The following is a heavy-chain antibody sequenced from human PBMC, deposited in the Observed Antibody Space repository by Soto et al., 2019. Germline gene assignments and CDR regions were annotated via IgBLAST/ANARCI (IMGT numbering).Heavy chain of an antibody. Sequence: SQTLSLTCAISGDSFSSNSAAWNWIRQSPSRGLEWLGRTYYRSKWYNDYAVSVKSRITINPDTSKNQFSLQLNSVTPEDTAVYYCARGFVVVVAANPVGYYYYGMDVWGQGTTVTVSS. CDR1: GDSFSSNSAA. J-gene: IGHJ6*02. D-gene: IGHD2-15*01. CDR3: ARGFVVVVAANPVGYYYYGMDV. CDR2: TYYRSKWYN. V-gene: IGHV6-1*01.